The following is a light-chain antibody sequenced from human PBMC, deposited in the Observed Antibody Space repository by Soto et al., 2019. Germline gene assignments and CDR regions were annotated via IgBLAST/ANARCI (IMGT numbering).Light chain of an antibody. V-gene: IGKV2-28*01. J-gene: IGKJ1*01. CDR2: LGS. Sequence: DIVMTQSPLCLPVTPGESASISCRSSQSLLQSNGYNYLDWYVQKPGQSPQLLIYLGSNRASGVPDRVSGSGSGTDFTLKISRVEAEDVGVYYCMQALQTPWAFGQGTKVEIK. CDR1: QSLLQSNGYNY. CDR3: MQALQTPWA.